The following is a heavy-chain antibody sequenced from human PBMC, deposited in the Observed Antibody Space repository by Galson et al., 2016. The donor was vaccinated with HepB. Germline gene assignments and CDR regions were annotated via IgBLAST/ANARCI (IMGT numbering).Heavy chain of an antibody. J-gene: IGHJ4*02. CDR3: AGGFHTSSLT. CDR2: TYYTGST. Sequence: SETLSLTCVVSGASISSNWWSWVRQPPGKGLEWIGETYYTGSTYYNPSLKSRVTISIDTSKNQFSLRLNSVTAADTAVYYCAGGFHTSSLTWGQGTLVTVSS. D-gene: IGHD2-2*01. CDR1: GASISSNW. V-gene: IGHV4-4*02.